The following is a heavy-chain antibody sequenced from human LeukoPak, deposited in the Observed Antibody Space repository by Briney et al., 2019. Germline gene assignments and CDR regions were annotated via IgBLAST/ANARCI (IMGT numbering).Heavy chain of an antibody. CDR2: ISYDGSNK. CDR3: AKGKTTLYYYGMDV. J-gene: IGHJ6*02. D-gene: IGHD1-7*01. V-gene: IGHV3-30*18. CDR1: GFTFSSYG. Sequence: GRSLRLSCAASGFTFSSYGMHWVRQAPGKGLEWVAVISYDGSNKYYADSMKGRFTISRDNSKNTLYLQMNSLRAEDTAVYYCAKGKTTLYYYGMDVWGQGTTVTVSS.